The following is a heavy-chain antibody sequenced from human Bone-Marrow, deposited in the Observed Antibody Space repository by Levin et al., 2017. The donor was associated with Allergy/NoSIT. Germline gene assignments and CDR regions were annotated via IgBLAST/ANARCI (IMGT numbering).Heavy chain of an antibody. J-gene: IGHJ4*02. CDR1: GASINTSNW. D-gene: IGHD2/OR15-2a*01. Sequence: PSETLSLTCAVSGASINTSNWWSWVRQPPGRGLEWIGEIYHSGSTNYNPSLRSRVTISVDKSKNQFSLKVRSVTAADTAVYYCARSEQEWGDYFFDYWGQGSLVTVSS. CDR2: IYHSGST. CDR3: ARSEQEWGDYFFDY. V-gene: IGHV4-4*02.